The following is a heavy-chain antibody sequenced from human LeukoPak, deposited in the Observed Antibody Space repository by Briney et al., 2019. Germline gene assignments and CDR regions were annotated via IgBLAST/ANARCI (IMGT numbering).Heavy chain of an antibody. J-gene: IGHJ6*02. D-gene: IGHD3-16*01. CDR3: ARGGGLDV. CDR2: INHNGNVN. Sequence: WGSLRLSCAASGFTFSSYWMNWARQAPGQGLEWVASINHNGNVNYYVDSVKGRFTISRDNAKNSLYLQMSNLRAEGTAVYFCARGGGLDVWGQGATVTVSS. V-gene: IGHV3-7*03. CDR1: GFTFSSYW.